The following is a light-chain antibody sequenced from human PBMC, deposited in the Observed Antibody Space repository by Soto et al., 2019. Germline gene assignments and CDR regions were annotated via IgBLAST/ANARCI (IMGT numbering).Light chain of an antibody. Sequence: DIQMTQSPSTLSASVGDRVTITCRASQSISSWLAWYQQKPGKAPKVLIYKASTLDSGVPSRFSGSRSGTEFTLTISSLQPDDFATYYCQQYNTYSRTFGQGTKV. J-gene: IGKJ1*01. CDR1: QSISSW. CDR2: KAS. CDR3: QQYNTYSRT. V-gene: IGKV1-5*03.